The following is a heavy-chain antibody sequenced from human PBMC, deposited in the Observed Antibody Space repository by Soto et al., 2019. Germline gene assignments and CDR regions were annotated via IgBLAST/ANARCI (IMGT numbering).Heavy chain of an antibody. Sequence: SETLSHTCTVSACSNSFRVSYWGWIRQPPGEGLQWIGSSSYNGGTFYNPSLEGRVDISIDASRRQSSLQLTAVTAADSAIYYCTRHRIEVVWRGFDYWGQGRQVTVSS. V-gene: IGHV4-39*01. D-gene: IGHD1-1*01. CDR3: TRHRIEVVWRGFDY. CDR2: SSYNGGT. CDR1: ACSNSFRVSY. J-gene: IGHJ4*02.